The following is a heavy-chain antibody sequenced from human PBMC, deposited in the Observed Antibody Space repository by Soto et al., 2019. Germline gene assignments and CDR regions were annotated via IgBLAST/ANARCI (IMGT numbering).Heavy chain of an antibody. V-gene: IGHV4-39*01. Sequence: QLQLQESGPGLVKPSETLSLTCTVSGGSISSSSYYWGWIRQPPGKGLEWIGSIYYSGSTYYNPSLKSRVTISVDTSKNQFSLKLSSVTAADTAVYYCASRYSSSWYGPQQGPNWFDPWGQGTLVTVSS. J-gene: IGHJ5*02. CDR2: IYYSGST. CDR3: ASRYSSSWYGPQQGPNWFDP. D-gene: IGHD6-13*01. CDR1: GGSISSSSYY.